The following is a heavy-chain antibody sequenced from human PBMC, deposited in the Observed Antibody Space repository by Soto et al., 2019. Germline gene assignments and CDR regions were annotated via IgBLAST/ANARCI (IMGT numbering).Heavy chain of an antibody. CDR3: ARESSHYDFWSGYYKGPRYYYYYYGMDV. CDR2: IIPIFGTA. V-gene: IGHV1-69*06. CDR1: GGTFSSYA. J-gene: IGHJ6*02. D-gene: IGHD3-3*01. Sequence: SVKVSCKASGGTFSSYAISWVRQAPGQGLEWMGGIIPIFGTANYAQKFRGRVTITADKSTSTAYMELSSLRSEDTAVYYCARESSHYDFWSGYYKGPRYYYYYYGMDVWGQGTTVTVSS.